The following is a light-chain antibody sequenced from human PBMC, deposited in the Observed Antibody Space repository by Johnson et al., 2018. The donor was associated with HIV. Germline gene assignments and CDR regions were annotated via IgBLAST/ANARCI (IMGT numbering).Light chain of an antibody. Sequence: SVLTQPPSVSAAPGQKVTISCSGSSSNIGNNYVSWYQQLPGRAPKLLIYDNNKRPSGIPDRFSGSKSGTSATLGITALQTGDEADYYCGTWDSSLSAYVFGTGTRVTVL. CDR1: SSNIGNNY. J-gene: IGLJ1*01. V-gene: IGLV1-51*01. CDR3: GTWDSSLSAYV. CDR2: DNN.